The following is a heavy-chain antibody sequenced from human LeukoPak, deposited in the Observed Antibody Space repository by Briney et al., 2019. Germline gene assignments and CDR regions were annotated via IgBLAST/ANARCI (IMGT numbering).Heavy chain of an antibody. CDR2: IYHSGST. V-gene: IGHV4-38-2*02. J-gene: IGHJ4*02. D-gene: IGHD1-14*01. CDR1: GYSISSGYY. Sequence: SETLSLTCTVSGYSISSGYYWGWIRQPPGKGLEWIGSIYHSGSTYYNPSLESRVTISVDTSKNQFSLKLSSVTAADTAVYYCARVATPRRPYFDYWGQGTLVTVSS. CDR3: ARVATPRRPYFDY.